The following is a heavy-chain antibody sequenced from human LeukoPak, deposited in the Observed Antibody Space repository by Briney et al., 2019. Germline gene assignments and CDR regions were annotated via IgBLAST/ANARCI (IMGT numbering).Heavy chain of an antibody. CDR1: GFTFSSYA. Sequence: GGSLRLSCAASGFTFSSYAMSWVRQAPGKGLEWVAFIRYDGSNKYYADSVKGRFTISRDNSKNTLYLQMNSLRAEDTAVYYCAKPLRTTQMNGGLDYWGQGTLVTVSS. J-gene: IGHJ4*02. D-gene: IGHD1/OR15-1a*01. CDR3: AKPLRTTQMNGGLDY. CDR2: IRYDGSNK. V-gene: IGHV3-30*02.